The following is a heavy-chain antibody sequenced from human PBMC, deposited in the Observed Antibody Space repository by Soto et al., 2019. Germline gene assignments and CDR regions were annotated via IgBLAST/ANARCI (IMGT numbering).Heavy chain of an antibody. CDR1: GDTFSFCS. CDR2: VNPILSMS. D-gene: IGHD3-10*01. Sequence: QVQLVQSGAEVKRPGSSVKVSCKASGDTFSFCSINWVRQAPGLGLEWMGRVNPILSMSNYAQRFQGRVTMTADKSTSTAYMELSGLRSEDTAMYYCATSYGSGYRAFDDWGQGALVTVSS. CDR3: ATSYGSGYRAFDD. J-gene: IGHJ4*02. V-gene: IGHV1-69*04.